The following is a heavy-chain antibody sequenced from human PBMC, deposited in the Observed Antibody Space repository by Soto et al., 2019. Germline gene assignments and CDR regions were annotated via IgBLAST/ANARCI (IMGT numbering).Heavy chain of an antibody. CDR2: ISTYNGNT. CDR1: GYNFTRFG. Sequence: QAHLVQSGAEVKKPGASVQVSCKSSGYNFTRFGISWVRQAPGQGLEWMGWISTYNGNTNYAQRLQGRVTMTTDTSTNTADMELRRLRSDDTAVYYCARLYIVGTTMSYGMDVWGQGTTVTVSS. V-gene: IGHV1-18*01. J-gene: IGHJ6*02. D-gene: IGHD1-26*01. CDR3: ARLYIVGTTMSYGMDV.